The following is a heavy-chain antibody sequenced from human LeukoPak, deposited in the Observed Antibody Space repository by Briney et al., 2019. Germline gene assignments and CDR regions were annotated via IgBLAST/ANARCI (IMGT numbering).Heavy chain of an antibody. CDR1: GFTVSSNY. CDR2: IYSGRST. J-gene: IGHJ6*02. Sequence: PGGSLRLSCAASGFTVSSNYMSWVRQAPGKGLEWVSVIYSGRSTYYADSVKGRFTISRDNSKNTLYLQMNSLRAEDTAVYYCARDFPRRFYDFWSGYIPDQYGMDVWGQGTTVTVSS. D-gene: IGHD3-3*01. CDR3: ARDFPRRFYDFWSGYIPDQYGMDV. V-gene: IGHV3-53*01.